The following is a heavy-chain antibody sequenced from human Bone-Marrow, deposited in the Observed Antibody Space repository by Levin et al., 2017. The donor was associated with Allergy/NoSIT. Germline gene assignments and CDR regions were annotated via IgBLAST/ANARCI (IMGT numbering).Heavy chain of an antibody. CDR1: GFTFSNYS. V-gene: IGHV3-30-3*01. CDR2: ISYDGTYK. J-gene: IGHJ4*02. CDR3: ASLTYYSLN. Sequence: QPGGSLRLSCAASGFTFSNYSMHWVRQAPGKGLEWVAVISYDGTYKYYADSVKGRFTISRDNSKNTMYLQVNRLRAEDTALYYCASLTYYSLNWGQGTLVTVSS. D-gene: IGHD3-16*01.